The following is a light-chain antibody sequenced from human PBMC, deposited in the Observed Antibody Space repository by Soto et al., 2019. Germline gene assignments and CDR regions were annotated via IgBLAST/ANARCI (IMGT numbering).Light chain of an antibody. V-gene: IGKV3-20*01. CDR3: QQYASSPVYT. J-gene: IGKJ2*01. CDR2: GAS. Sequence: EIVLTQSPGTLSLSPGERATLSCRASQSVSSSYLAWYQQKPGQAPRLLIYGASSRATGIPDRFSVIGSGTDFTLTISRLEPEDFAVYYCQQYASSPVYTFGQGTELEIK. CDR1: QSVSSSY.